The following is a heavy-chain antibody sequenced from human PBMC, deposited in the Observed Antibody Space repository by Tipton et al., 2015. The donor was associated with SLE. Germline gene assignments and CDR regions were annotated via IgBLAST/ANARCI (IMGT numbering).Heavy chain of an antibody. D-gene: IGHD3-3*01. V-gene: IGHV4-4*07. CDR3: ARTITISGLVTYAFGF. Sequence: TLSLTCTVSGGSISGYYWSWVRQPAGKGLEWIGRIYTSASTIYNPSPKSRVTLSSDTPKNQFSLRVRSVTAADTAVYYCARTITISGLVTYAFGFWGQGRQVTVSS. CDR2: IYTSAST. CDR1: GGSISGYY. J-gene: IGHJ4*02.